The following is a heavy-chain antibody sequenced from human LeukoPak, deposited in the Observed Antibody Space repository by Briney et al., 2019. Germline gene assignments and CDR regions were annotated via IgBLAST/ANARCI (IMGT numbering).Heavy chain of an antibody. CDR1: GFTFSSYG. Sequence: GGTLRLSCAASGFTFSSYGMSWVRQAPGRGLEWVSAISGSGGSTYYADSVKGRFTISRDNSKNTLYLQMNSLRAEDTAVYYCAKEKRDYNDSSVFDYWGQGTLVTVSS. CDR3: AKEKRDYNDSSVFDY. J-gene: IGHJ4*02. V-gene: IGHV3-23*01. D-gene: IGHD3-22*01. CDR2: ISGSGGST.